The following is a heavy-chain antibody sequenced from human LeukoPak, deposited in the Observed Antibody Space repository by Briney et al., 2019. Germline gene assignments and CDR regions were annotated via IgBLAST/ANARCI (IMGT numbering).Heavy chain of an antibody. D-gene: IGHD3-22*01. CDR1: GGSISSYY. CDR3: ARHRGQGKSNYYDSSGSLGPFDY. V-gene: IGHV4-59*08. Sequence: SETLSLTCTVSGGSISSYYWSWIRQPPGKGLEWIGSIYYSGSTNYNPSLKSRVTISVDTSKNQFSLKLSSVTAADTAVYYCARHRGQGKSNYYDSSGSLGPFDYWGQGTLVTVSS. J-gene: IGHJ4*02. CDR2: IYYSGST.